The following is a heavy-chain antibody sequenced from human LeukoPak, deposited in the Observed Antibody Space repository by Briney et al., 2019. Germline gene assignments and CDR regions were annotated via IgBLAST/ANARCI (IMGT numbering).Heavy chain of an antibody. CDR2: ISDDGSRQ. J-gene: IGHJ4*02. CDR3: VKDRTGTYTLDY. CDR1: GFTFSNYA. V-gene: IGHV3-30-3*01. D-gene: IGHD3-10*01. Sequence: PVGSLRLSCAATGFTFSNYAIHWGRQAPGKGLEWVAFISDDGSRQHYADSVKGRFTISRDNSKNTLNLQMNSLRAEDTAVYYCVKDRTGTYTLDYWGQGTLVTVSS.